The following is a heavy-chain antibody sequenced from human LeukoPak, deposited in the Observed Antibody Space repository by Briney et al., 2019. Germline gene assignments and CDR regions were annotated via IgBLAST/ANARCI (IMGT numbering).Heavy chain of an antibody. Sequence: PSETLSLTCTVSGDSISSSSYYWGWIRQPPGKGLEWIGSIYYSGSTYYNPSLKSRVTISVDTSKNQFSLKLSSVTAADTAVYYCARGELTIFGVVINDYFDYWGQGTLVTVSS. D-gene: IGHD3-3*01. CDR2: IYYSGST. J-gene: IGHJ4*02. CDR1: GDSISSSSYY. CDR3: ARGELTIFGVVINDYFDY. V-gene: IGHV4-39*01.